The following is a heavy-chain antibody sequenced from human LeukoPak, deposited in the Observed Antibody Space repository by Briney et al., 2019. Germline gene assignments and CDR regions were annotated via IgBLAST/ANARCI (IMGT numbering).Heavy chain of an antibody. CDR3: AKGPTSSSLRYFDC. Sequence: ASVKVSCKASGGTFSSYAISWVRQAPGQGLEWMGGIIPIFGTANYAQKFQGRVTITADESTSTAYMELSSLRADDTAVYYCAKGPTSSSLRYFDCWGQGTLVTVSS. D-gene: IGHD6-6*01. V-gene: IGHV1-69*13. CDR1: GGTFSSYA. J-gene: IGHJ4*02. CDR2: IIPIFGTA.